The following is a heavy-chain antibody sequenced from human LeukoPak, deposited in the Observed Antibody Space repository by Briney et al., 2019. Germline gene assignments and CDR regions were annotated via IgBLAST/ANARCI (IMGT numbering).Heavy chain of an antibody. CDR1: GGSISSSSYY. CDR2: IYYSGIT. CDR3: AREYCSGGSCYSPWYIDL. J-gene: IGHJ2*01. V-gene: IGHV4-39*07. D-gene: IGHD2-15*01. Sequence: PSETLSLTCTVSGGSISSSSYYWGWIRQPPGKGLEWIGYIYYSGITDYNPALKSRLIISVDKAKNEFSLRLSSVTAADTAVYYCAREYCSGGSCYSPWYIDLWGRGTLVTVSS.